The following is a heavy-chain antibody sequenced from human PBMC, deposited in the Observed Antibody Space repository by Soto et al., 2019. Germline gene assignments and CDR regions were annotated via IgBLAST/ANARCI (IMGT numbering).Heavy chain of an antibody. CDR1: GGSFSGYY. CDR3: ARGHGGDANRRKSFQH. Sequence: QVQLQQWGAGLLKPSETLSLTCAVYGGSFSGYYWSWIRQPPGKGLEWIGEINHSGSTNYNPSLKSRVTISVDTSKNQFSLKLSSVTAADTAVYYCARGHGGDANRRKSFQHWGQGTLVTVSS. J-gene: IGHJ1*01. CDR2: INHSGST. D-gene: IGHD2-21*02. V-gene: IGHV4-34*01.